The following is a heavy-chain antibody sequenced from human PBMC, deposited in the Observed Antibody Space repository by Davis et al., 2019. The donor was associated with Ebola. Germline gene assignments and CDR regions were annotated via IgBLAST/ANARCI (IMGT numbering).Heavy chain of an antibody. D-gene: IGHD3-3*01. V-gene: IGHV3-23*01. J-gene: IGHJ4*02. CDR1: GFIFNNYA. CDR3: ARVYDFWSGYYTGMDY. CDR2: TSSGGSTT. Sequence: GESLKISCAASGFIFNNYAMTWVRQAPGRGLEWVSTTSSGGSTTYYADSVKGRFTISRDNSKNTLYLQMNSLRAEDTAVYYCARVYDFWSGYYTGMDYWGQGTLVTVSS.